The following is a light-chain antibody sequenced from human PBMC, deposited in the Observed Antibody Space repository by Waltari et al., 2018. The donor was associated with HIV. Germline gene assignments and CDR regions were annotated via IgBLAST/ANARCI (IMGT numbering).Light chain of an antibody. J-gene: IGLJ1*01. CDR2: NNE. Sequence: QSVLTQPPSASGTPGQRVTISCSGGSSNIGSNTVNWFQQLPGTAPKLLIYNNEQRPSGVPDRFSCSKSGTSSSLAISGLQSEDEADYYCAAWDDSLNGYVFGTGTKVTVL. V-gene: IGLV1-44*01. CDR3: AAWDDSLNGYV. CDR1: SSNIGSNT.